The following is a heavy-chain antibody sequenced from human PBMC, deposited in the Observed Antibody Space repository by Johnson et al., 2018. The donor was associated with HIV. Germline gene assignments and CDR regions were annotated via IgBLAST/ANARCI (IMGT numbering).Heavy chain of an antibody. CDR3: ARAWKSAFDI. CDR1: GFTFDDYG. Sequence: VQLVESGGGVVRPGRSLRLSCAASGFTFDDYGMTWVRQPPGKGLEWVSGISWNSGSIGYVDSVKGRFTISRDNPKNSLYLQMNRLRAEDTAVYYCARAWKSAFDIWGQGTMVTVSS. D-gene: IGHD1-1*01. J-gene: IGHJ3*02. CDR2: ISWNSGSI. V-gene: IGHV3-20*04.